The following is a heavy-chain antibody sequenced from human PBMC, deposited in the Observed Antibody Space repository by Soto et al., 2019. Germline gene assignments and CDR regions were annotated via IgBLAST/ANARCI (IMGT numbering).Heavy chain of an antibody. CDR2: IYYSGIT. CDR3: ARHGSN. V-gene: IGHV4-39*01. J-gene: IGHJ4*02. CDR1: GVSISNSSYY. Sequence: RSLTCPVSGVSISNSSYYWGWIRRPPGKGLEWIGTIYYSGITYYNPSLKSRVTISVDTSKNQFSLKLTSVTAADTAVYYCARHGSNWGQGTLVTVSS.